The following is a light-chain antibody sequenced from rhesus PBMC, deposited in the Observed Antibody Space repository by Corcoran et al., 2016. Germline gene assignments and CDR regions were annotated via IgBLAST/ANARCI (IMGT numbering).Light chain of an antibody. CDR3: QQYSSRPFT. J-gene: IGKJ3*01. CDR2: KAS. CDR1: QGISSW. V-gene: IGKV1-22*01. Sequence: DIQMTQSPSSLSASVGDTATITCRAGQGISSWLAWYRQKPEKVTKLLIYKASSLQSGVPARFSGMGSETACNLTISSLQSEDFATYYCQQYSSRPFTFGPGTKLDIK.